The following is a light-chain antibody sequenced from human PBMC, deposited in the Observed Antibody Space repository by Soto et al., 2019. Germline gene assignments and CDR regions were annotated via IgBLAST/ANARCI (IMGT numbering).Light chain of an antibody. CDR1: QSISSY. CDR3: QQSYSTPRT. J-gene: IGKJ1*01. V-gene: IGKV1-39*01. Sequence: DIQMTHAPPSLSGPVGATVTMTCGESQSISSYLNWYKQKPGKAASRLIYSASTLHSGVPSRFSGSRSGTDFTPTISSLQPEDFATYYCQQSYSTPRTFGQGTKVDIK. CDR2: SAS.